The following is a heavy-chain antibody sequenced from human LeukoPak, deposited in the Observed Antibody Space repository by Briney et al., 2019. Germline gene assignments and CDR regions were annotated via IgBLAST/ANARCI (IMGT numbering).Heavy chain of an antibody. CDR2: INWNGGST. V-gene: IGHV3-20*04. J-gene: IGHJ4*02. Sequence: GGSLRLSCAASGFTFDDYGMSWVRQAPGKGLEWASGINWNGGSTGYADSVKGRFTISRDSAKNSLYLQMNSLRAEDTALYYCARGLYYDILTGYSRYYFDYWGQGTLVTVSS. CDR3: ARGLYYDILTGYSRYYFDY. D-gene: IGHD3-9*01. CDR1: GFTFDDYG.